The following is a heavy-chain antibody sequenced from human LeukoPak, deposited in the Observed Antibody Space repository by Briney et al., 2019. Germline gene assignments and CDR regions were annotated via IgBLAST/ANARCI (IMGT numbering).Heavy chain of an antibody. Sequence: ASVKVSCKASGYTFTGYYMHWLRQAPGQGLEWMGRINPNNGDTKYAQKFQGRVTMTRDTSISTAYMELSRLTSDDTAVYYCVNLRASTGTMEVDYWGQGTLVTVSS. D-gene: IGHD2-2*01. J-gene: IGHJ4*02. CDR1: GYTFTGYY. CDR3: VNLRASTGTMEVDY. CDR2: INPNNGDT. V-gene: IGHV1-2*06.